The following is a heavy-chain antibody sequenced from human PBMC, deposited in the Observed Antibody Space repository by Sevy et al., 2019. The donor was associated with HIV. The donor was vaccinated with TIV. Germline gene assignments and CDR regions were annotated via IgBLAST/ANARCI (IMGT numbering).Heavy chain of an antibody. Sequence: GGSLRLSCAASGFIFSSYSINWVRQAPGKGLEWVSSISSSSKYIYYADSVKGRFTISRDNAKNSLFLQMSSLRADDRAVYYCARDPAIAAAVTFDNWGQGTLVTVSS. CDR2: ISSSSKYI. J-gene: IGHJ4*02. V-gene: IGHV3-21*01. D-gene: IGHD6-13*01. CDR1: GFIFSSYS. CDR3: ARDPAIAAAVTFDN.